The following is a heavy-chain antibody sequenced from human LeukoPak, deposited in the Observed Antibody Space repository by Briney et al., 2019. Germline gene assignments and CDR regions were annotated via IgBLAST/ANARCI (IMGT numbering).Heavy chain of an antibody. J-gene: IGHJ6*02. CDR2: ISYDGSNK. CDR1: GFTFSSYG. D-gene: IGHD3-10*01. Sequence: GGSLRLSCAASGFTFSSYGMHWVRQAPGKGLEWVAVISYDGSNKYYADSVKGRFTISRDNSKNTLYLQMSSLRAEDTAVYYCAKDYNYYYYGMDVWGQGTTVTVSS. V-gene: IGHV3-30*18. CDR3: AKDYNYYYYGMDV.